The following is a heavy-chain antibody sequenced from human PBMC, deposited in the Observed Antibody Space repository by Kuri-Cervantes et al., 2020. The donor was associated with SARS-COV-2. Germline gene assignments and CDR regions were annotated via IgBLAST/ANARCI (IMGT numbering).Heavy chain of an antibody. CDR3: ARVPFSITIFGVVGSRSMDV. Sequence: ASVNVSCKAFGYTFTSYGISWVRQAPGQGLEWMGWISAYNGNTNYAQKLQGRVTMTTDTSTSTAYMELRSLRSDDTAVYYCARVPFSITIFGVVGSRSMDVWGQGTTVTVSS. J-gene: IGHJ6*02. CDR1: GYTFTSYG. CDR2: ISAYNGNT. V-gene: IGHV1-18*01. D-gene: IGHD3-3*01.